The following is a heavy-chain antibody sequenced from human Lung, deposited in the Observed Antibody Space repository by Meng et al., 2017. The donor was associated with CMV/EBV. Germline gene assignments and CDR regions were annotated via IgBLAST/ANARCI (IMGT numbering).Heavy chain of an antibody. CDR3: TTSKFSSENYRDAYNGFDS. J-gene: IGHJ5*01. CDR1: GGTFSSYT. Sequence: SVXVSXXASGGTFSSYTISWVRQAPGQGLEWMGRITPIVAIPRYAQKFQNRVTITADKFTITTYMDLSSLGIEDTGVYYCTTSKFSSENYRDAYNGFDSWGQGTXVTVSS. V-gene: IGHV1-69*02. CDR2: ITPIVAIP. D-gene: IGHD3-22*01.